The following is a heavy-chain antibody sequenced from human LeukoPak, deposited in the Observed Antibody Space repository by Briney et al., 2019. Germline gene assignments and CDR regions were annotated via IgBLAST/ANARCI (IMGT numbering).Heavy chain of an antibody. V-gene: IGHV3-7*01. J-gene: IGHJ4*02. CDR1: GFTFSSYW. Sequence: GSLRLSCAASGFTFSSYWMSWVRQAPGKGLEWVANIKQDGSEKYYVDSVKGRFTISRDNAKNSLYLQMNSLRAEDTAVYYCASGRSGWYDTFVYWGQGTLVSVSS. CDR2: IKQDGSEK. CDR3: ASGRSGWYDTFVY. D-gene: IGHD6-19*01.